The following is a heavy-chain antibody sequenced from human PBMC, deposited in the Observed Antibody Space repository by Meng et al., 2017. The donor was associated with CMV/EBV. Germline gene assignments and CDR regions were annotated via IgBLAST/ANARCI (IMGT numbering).Heavy chain of an antibody. J-gene: IGHJ4*02. CDR3: ARGKTTYYYDSSGYWRVFDY. D-gene: IGHD3-22*01. Sequence: FRSYAMHWVRQAPGKGLEWVAVISYDGSNKYYADSVKGRFTISRDNAKNSLYLQMNSLRAEDTAVYYCARGKTTYYYDSSGYWRVFDYWGQGTLVTVSS. V-gene: IGHV3-30*04. CDR1: FRSYA. CDR2: ISYDGSNK.